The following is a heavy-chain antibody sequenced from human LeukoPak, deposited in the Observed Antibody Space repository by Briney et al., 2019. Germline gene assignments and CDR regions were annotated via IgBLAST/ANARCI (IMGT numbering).Heavy chain of an antibody. CDR2: INPSGSST. V-gene: IGHV1-46*02. D-gene: IGHD3-22*01. J-gene: IGHJ5*02. CDR1: GYTFNSYG. Sequence: ASVKVSCKASGYTFNSYGLTWVRQAPGQGLEWMGIINPSGSSTTYAQKFQGRVTMTRDTSTSTVYMELSSLRSEDTATYYCARGPPGRVYDSSKKGLFDPWGQGTLVTVSS. CDR3: ARGPPGRVYDSSKKGLFDP.